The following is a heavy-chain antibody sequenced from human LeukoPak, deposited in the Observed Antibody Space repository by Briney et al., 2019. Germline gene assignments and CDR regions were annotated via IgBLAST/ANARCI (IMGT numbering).Heavy chain of an antibody. J-gene: IGHJ3*01. Sequence: PGRSLRLSCAASGFTFSSYGIHWVRQAPGKGLEWVAVISYDGSNKYHADSVKGRFTISRDNSKNTLYLQMNSLRPEDTAVYYCAKVRLLGALDDAFDVWGQGTMVTV. V-gene: IGHV3-30*19. CDR2: ISYDGSNK. CDR1: GFTFSSYG. D-gene: IGHD3-16*01. CDR3: AKVRLLGALDDAFDV.